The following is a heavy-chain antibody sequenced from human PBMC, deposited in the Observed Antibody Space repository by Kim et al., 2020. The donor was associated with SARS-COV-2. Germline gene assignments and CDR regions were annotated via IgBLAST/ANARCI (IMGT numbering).Heavy chain of an antibody. V-gene: IGHV3-33*01. D-gene: IGHD3-9*01. Sequence: GGSLRLSFAASGFAMSSYGMHWVRQAPGKGLEWVSLIWYDGGNKYYADSVKGRFTISRDNSKNTLYLQMNSLRAEDTAVYYCARDYAGYFKGLDVWGQGTTGTVSS. J-gene: IGHJ6*02. CDR1: GFAMSSYG. CDR2: IWYDGGNK. CDR3: ARDYAGYFKGLDV.